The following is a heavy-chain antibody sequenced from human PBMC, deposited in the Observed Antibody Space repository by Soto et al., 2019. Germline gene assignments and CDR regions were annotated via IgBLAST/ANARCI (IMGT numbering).Heavy chain of an antibody. D-gene: IGHD2-8*01. J-gene: IGHJ4*02. Sequence: SETLSLTCAVYGGSFSGYYWSWIRQPPGKGLEWIGEINHSGSTNYNPSLKSRVTISVDTSKNQFSLRLTSVTAADTAVYYCARQWGATFDYWGQGTLVTVS. CDR1: GGSFSGYY. CDR2: INHSGST. CDR3: ARQWGATFDY. V-gene: IGHV4-34*01.